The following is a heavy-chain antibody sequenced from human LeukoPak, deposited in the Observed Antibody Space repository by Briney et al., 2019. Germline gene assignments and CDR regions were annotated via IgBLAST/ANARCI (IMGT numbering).Heavy chain of an antibody. CDR1: GFTFSSYA. D-gene: IGHD4-11*01. V-gene: IGHV3-30*04. Sequence: PGGSLRLPCAASGFTFSSYAMHWVRQAPGKGLEWVAVISYDGSNKYYADSVKGRFTISRDNSKNTPYLQMNSLRAEDTAVYYCARSSFTVTTIYYYMDVWGKGTTVTVSS. J-gene: IGHJ6*03. CDR2: ISYDGSNK. CDR3: ARSSFTVTTIYYYMDV.